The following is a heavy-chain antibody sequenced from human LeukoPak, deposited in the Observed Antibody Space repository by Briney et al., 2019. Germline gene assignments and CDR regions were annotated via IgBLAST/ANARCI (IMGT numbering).Heavy chain of an antibody. CDR1: GFSFSSYG. CDR3: ARDRVYCGSTSCNAYYFDY. Sequence: GGSLRLSCAASGFSFSSYGMHWVRQAPGKGLEWVAAIWYDGSNKYYVDSVKGRFTISRDNSKNTLYLQMNSLRAEDTAVYYCARDRVYCGSTSCNAYYFDYWGQGTLVTVSS. CDR2: IWYDGSNK. J-gene: IGHJ4*02. D-gene: IGHD2-2*01. V-gene: IGHV3-33*01.